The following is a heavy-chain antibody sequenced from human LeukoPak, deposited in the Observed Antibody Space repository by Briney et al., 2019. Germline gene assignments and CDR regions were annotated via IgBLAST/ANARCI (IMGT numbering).Heavy chain of an antibody. V-gene: IGHV1-18*01. CDR3: ARGLTLTGDRGYYFDY. CDR2: ISAYNGNT. Sequence: ASVKVSCKASGYTFTSYGISWVRQAPGQGLEWMGWISAYNGNTNYAQKLLGRVTMTTDTSTSTAYMELRSLRSDDTAVYYCARGLTLTGDRGYYFDYWGQGTLVTVSS. J-gene: IGHJ4*02. D-gene: IGHD7-27*01. CDR1: GYTFTSYG.